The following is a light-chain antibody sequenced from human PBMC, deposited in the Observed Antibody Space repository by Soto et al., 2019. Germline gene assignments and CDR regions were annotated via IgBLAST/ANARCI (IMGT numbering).Light chain of an antibody. CDR2: AVS. CDR1: SSDVGGYKY. J-gene: IGLJ1*01. CDR3: SAYTSSTTYV. Sequence: QSVLTQPASVSGSPGQSITISCTGTSSDVGGYKYVSWYQQHPGKAPKLVIYAVSNRPSGVSNRFSGSKSGNTASLTISGLQAEDEANYYCSAYTSSTTYVFGTGTKVTVL. V-gene: IGLV2-14*01.